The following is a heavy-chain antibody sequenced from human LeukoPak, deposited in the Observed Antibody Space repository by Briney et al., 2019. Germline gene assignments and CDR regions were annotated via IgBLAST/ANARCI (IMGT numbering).Heavy chain of an antibody. CDR1: GYTFTGYY. J-gene: IGHJ4*02. V-gene: IGHV1-2*02. D-gene: IGHD1-1*01. CDR2: INPNSGGT. Sequence: GASVKVSCKASGYTFTGYYIHWVRHAPGQGLEWMGWINPNSGGTNYAQNFQGRVTMTRDTSISTAYMDLSNLRSDDTAVYSCARSNSIGHHDYWGQGTLVTVSS. CDR3: ARSNSIGHHDY.